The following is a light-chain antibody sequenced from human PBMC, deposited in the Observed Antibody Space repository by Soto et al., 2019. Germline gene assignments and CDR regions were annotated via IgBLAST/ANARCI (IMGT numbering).Light chain of an antibody. CDR1: QTFGSTY. J-gene: IGKJ2*01. V-gene: IGKV3-20*01. CDR3: QQFGTSRLYT. CDR2: GAS. Sequence: ESVLTQSQGTLSLSPGERVTLSCRASQTFGSTYLAWYQQRPGQSPRLLIYGASRRASGIPDRFRGSGSGTDFTLTISRLEPEDFAVYYCQQFGTSRLYTFGQGTKLEIK.